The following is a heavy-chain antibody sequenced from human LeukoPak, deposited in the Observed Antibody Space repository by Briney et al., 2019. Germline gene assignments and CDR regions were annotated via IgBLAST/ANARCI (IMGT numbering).Heavy chain of an antibody. D-gene: IGHD3-22*01. J-gene: IGHJ3*02. CDR3: AREVRYYDSSGYYPGSAFDI. Sequence: SETLSLTCTVSGGSISSYYWSWIRQPPGKGLEWIGYIYYSGSTNYHPSLKSRVTISVDTSKNQFSLKLSSVTAADTAVYYCAREVRYYDSSGYYPGSAFDIWGQGTMVTVSS. V-gene: IGHV4-59*01. CDR1: GGSISSYY. CDR2: IYYSGST.